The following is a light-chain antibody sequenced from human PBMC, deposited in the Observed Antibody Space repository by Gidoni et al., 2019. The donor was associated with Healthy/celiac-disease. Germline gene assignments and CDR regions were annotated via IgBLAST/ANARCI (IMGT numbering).Light chain of an antibody. Sequence: DIQMTQSPSSLSTSVGDRVTITCRARKRISTYLSWYQQKPGKAPKLLIFAASSLQSGVPSSFSGSGSGTAFTLILSSQQPEDFATYYCQQSYSTPYTFGQGTKLEIK. V-gene: IGKV1-39*01. CDR1: KRISTY. CDR2: AAS. CDR3: QQSYSTPYT. J-gene: IGKJ2*01.